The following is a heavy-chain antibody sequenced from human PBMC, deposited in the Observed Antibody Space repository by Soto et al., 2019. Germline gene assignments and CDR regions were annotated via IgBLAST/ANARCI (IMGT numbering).Heavy chain of an antibody. V-gene: IGHV4-39*01. CDR3: ARHEAGWYFDS. CDR1: RGSIRSGTHY. Sequence: PLEIRSFACSVSRGSIRSGTHYWAWIRQPPGKGLEWIANIYYSGSTFYNPSLKSRVTISLDTSKNQFSLTLRSLTAAHTAVYYCARHEAGWYFDSWGQGTLATVS. CDR2: IYYSGST. J-gene: IGHJ4*02.